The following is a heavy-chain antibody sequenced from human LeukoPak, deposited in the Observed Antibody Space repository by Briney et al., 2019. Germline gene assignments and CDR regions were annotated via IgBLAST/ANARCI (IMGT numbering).Heavy chain of an antibody. D-gene: IGHD2-21*01. V-gene: IGHV1-2*02. Sequence: ASVKVSCKASGYTFSGYYMHWVRQAPGQGLEWMGWTNPKSGGTNYAQKFQGRVTMARDTSINTAYMELSRLRSDDTAVYYCAAREGVTWGQGTLVTVSS. CDR2: TNPKSGGT. J-gene: IGHJ5*02. CDR1: GYTFSGYY. CDR3: AAREGVT.